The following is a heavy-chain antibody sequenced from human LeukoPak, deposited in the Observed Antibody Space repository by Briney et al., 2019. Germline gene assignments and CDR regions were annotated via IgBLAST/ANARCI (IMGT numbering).Heavy chain of an antibody. J-gene: IGHJ3*02. CDR2: IGTAGDT. D-gene: IGHD3-10*01. CDR1: GFTFSSYD. V-gene: IGHV3-13*01. Sequence: HTGGSLRLSCAASGFTFSSYDMPWVRQATGKGLEWVSAIGTAGDTYYPGSVKGRFTISRENAKNSLYLQMNSLRAGDTAVYYCARASYYSDAFDIWGQGTMVTVSS. CDR3: ARASYYSDAFDI.